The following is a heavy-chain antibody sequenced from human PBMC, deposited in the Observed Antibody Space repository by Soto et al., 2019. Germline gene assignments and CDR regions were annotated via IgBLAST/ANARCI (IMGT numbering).Heavy chain of an antibody. D-gene: IGHD3-10*01. J-gene: IGHJ3*01. CDR3: ASRGGHDALDL. CDR2: ILPVFGTT. CDR1: GGTFISYT. Sequence: QVQLVQSGTEVKKPGSSVKVSCKASGGTFISYTFNWVRQAPGQGLEWMGEILPVFGTTNYAQKFQGRVAFTADAATATGYMELFSLRSEDTALYYCASRGGHDALDLWGRGTMITVSS. V-gene: IGHV1-69*01.